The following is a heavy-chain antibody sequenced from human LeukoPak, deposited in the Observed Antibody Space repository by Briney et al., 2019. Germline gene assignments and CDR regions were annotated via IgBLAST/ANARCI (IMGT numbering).Heavy chain of an antibody. Sequence: SVKVSCKASGGTFSSYAISWVRQAPGQGLEWMGGIIPIFGTANYAQKFRGRVTITADESTSTAYMELSSLRSEDTAVYYCAIRGADYVWGSYRSGSFDYWGQGTLVTVSS. CDR2: IIPIFGTA. V-gene: IGHV1-69*13. D-gene: IGHD3-16*02. CDR1: GGTFSSYA. J-gene: IGHJ4*02. CDR3: AIRGADYVWGSYRSGSFDY.